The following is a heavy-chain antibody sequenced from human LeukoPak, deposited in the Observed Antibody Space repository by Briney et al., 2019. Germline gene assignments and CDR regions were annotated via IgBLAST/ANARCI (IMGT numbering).Heavy chain of an antibody. CDR3: ARDIVGN. D-gene: IGHD1-26*01. Sequence: PSETLSLTCTVSGYSISSGYYWGWIRQPPGKGLEWIGSIYHSGSTYYNPSLKSRVTISVDTSKNQFSLKLSSVTAADTAVYYCARDIVGNWGQGTLVAVSS. CDR2: IYHSGST. V-gene: IGHV4-38-2*02. J-gene: IGHJ4*02. CDR1: GYSISSGYY.